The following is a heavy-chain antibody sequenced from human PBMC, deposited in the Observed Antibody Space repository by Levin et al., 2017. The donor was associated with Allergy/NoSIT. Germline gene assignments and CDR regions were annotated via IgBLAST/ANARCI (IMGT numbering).Heavy chain of an antibody. J-gene: IGHJ5*02. CDR3: ARIDGWFDP. CDR1: GYNFLSYW. CDR2: IYPGDSDT. V-gene: IGHV5-51*01. Sequence: AASVKVSCKASGYNFLSYWIGWVRQKPGKGLEWMGAIYPGDSDTRYSPSFQGQVTISADKSINTAYLQWSRLKASDTAMYFCARIDGWFDPWGQGTLVTVSS. D-gene: IGHD5-24*01.